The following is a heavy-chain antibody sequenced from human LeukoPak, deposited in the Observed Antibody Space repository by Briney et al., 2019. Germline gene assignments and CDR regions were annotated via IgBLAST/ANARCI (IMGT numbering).Heavy chain of an antibody. V-gene: IGHV3-21*01. CDR3: ARGVVVVPAARWFDP. J-gene: IGHJ5*02. CDR1: GFTFSSYS. D-gene: IGHD2-2*01. CDR2: ISSSSSYI. Sequence: GGSLRLSCAASGFTFSSYSMNWVRQAPGKGLEWVSSISSSSSYIYYADSVKGRFTISRDNAKNSLYLQMNSLRAEDTAVYYCARGVVVVPAARWFDPWGQGTLVTVS.